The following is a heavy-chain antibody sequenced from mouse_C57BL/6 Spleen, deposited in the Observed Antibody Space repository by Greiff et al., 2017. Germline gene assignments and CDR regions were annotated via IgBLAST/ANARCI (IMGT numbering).Heavy chain of an antibody. CDR3: ARYEGLRLYYFDY. J-gene: IGHJ2*01. CDR1: GFTFTDYY. CDR2: IRNKANGYTT. D-gene: IGHD2-4*01. Sequence: EVMLVESGGGLVQPGGSLSLSCAASGFTFTDYYMSWVRQPPGKALEWLGFIRNKANGYTTEYSASVKGRFTISRDNSQSILYLQMNALRAEDSATYYCARYEGLRLYYFDYWGQGTTLTVSS. V-gene: IGHV7-3*01.